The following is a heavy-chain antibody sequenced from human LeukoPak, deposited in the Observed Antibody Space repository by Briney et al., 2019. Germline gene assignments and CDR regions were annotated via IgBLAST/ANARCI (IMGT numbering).Heavy chain of an antibody. Sequence: GGSLRLSCVASGXTFSSYAMNWVRQAPGKGRDWVSTISGRGSNTYYADSVKGRFTISRDNSNNTLYLQMNSLRAEDTAVYYCAKDHRGSFNYGVDVWGRGTTVTVSS. D-gene: IGHD3-10*01. V-gene: IGHV3-23*01. CDR2: ISGRGSNT. J-gene: IGHJ6*02. CDR3: AKDHRGSFNYGVDV. CDR1: GXTFSSYA.